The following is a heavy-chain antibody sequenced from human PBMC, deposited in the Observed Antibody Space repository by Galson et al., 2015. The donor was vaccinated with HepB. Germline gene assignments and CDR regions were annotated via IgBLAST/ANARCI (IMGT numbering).Heavy chain of an antibody. CDR3: ATGPQWLRFDN. V-gene: IGHV1-69*04. CDR1: GGTFRSNA. J-gene: IGHJ4*02. Sequence: SVKVSCKASGGTFRSNAVTWLRQAPGPGLEWLGRIIPMLGMTTYAPKFEGRVTLTADTNTAHMELTNLRSDDTAVYFCATGPQWLRFDNWGQGSLVTVSS. CDR2: IIPMLGMT. D-gene: IGHD6-19*01.